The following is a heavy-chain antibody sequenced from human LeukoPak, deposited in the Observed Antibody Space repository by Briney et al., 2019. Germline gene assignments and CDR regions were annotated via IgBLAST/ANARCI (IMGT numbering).Heavy chain of an antibody. D-gene: IGHD2-2*01. CDR3: ARACSSTSCYGHYYYYGMDV. CDR2: IKQDGNEK. Sequence: PGGSLRLSCAASGFTFSSYWMSWVRQAPGKGLEWVANIKQDGNEKYHVDSVKVRFTISRENAKTSLYLQMISLRAEDTAVYYCARACSSTSCYGHYYYYGMDVWGQGTTVTVSS. J-gene: IGHJ6*02. V-gene: IGHV3-7*01. CDR1: GFTFSSYW.